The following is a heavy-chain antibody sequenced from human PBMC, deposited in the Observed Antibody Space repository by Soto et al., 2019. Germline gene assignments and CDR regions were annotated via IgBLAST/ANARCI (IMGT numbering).Heavy chain of an antibody. CDR1: GFTFSDYY. V-gene: IGHV3-11*01. Sequence: GGSLRLSCAASGFTFSDYYMSWIRQAPGQGLEWISYISGSGSTMYYADSVKGRFTISRDNAKGSVYLQMSGLRAEDTAVYYCARLGLFDYWGRGTLVTVSS. D-gene: IGHD2-21*02. J-gene: IGHJ4*02. CDR2: ISGSGSTM. CDR3: ARLGLFDY.